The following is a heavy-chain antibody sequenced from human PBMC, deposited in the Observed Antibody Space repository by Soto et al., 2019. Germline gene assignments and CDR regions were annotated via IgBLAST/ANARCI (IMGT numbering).Heavy chain of an antibody. J-gene: IGHJ4*02. CDR3: ARGYQLAHFDY. CDR1: GGSISSGDYY. D-gene: IGHD2-2*01. Sequence: SETLSLTCTVSGGSISSGDYYWSWIRQPPGKGLEWIGYIYYSGSTYYNPSLKSRVAISVDTSKNQFSLKLSSVTAADTAVYYCARGYQLAHFDYWGQGTLVTVSS. V-gene: IGHV4-30-4*01. CDR2: IYYSGST.